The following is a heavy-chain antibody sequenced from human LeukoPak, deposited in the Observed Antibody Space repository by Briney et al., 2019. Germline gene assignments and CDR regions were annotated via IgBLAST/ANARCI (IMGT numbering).Heavy chain of an antibody. V-gene: IGHV5-51*01. J-gene: IGHJ3*02. CDR1: GYSFTSYW. CDR2: IYPGDSDT. CDR3: ARQPLGYCSSTSCYRAFDI. Sequence: GESLKISCKGSGYSFTSYWIGWVRQMPGKSLEWMGIIYPGDSDTRYSPSFQGQVTISADKSISTAYLQWSSLKASDTAMYYCARQPLGYCSSTSCYRAFDIWGQGTMVTVSS. D-gene: IGHD2-2*01.